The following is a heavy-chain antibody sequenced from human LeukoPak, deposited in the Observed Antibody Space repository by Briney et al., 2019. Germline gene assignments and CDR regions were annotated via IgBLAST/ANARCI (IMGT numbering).Heavy chain of an antibody. CDR1: GFTFSSYG. V-gene: IGHV3-30*02. D-gene: IGHD2-2*01. J-gene: IGHJ4*02. CDR3: AKDAPRYCSSTSCPGPDY. Sequence: PGGSLRLSCAASGFTFSSYGMHWVRQAPGKGLEWVAFIRYDGSNKYYADSVKGRFTISRDNSKNTLYLQMNSLRAEDTAVYYCAKDAPRYCSSTSCPGPDYWGQGTLVTVSS. CDR2: IRYDGSNK.